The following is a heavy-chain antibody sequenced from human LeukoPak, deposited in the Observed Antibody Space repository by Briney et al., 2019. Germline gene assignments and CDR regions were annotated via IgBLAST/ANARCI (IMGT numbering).Heavy chain of an antibody. J-gene: IGHJ4*02. CDR2: ISYDGSNK. CDR1: GFSFCSYA. Sequence: GGSLRLSCAASGFSFCSYAMHWVRQAPGKGLEWVAVISYDGSNKYYADSVKGRFTISRDNSKNTLYLQMNSLRAEDTAVYYCARGKSFDYWGQGTLVTVSS. V-gene: IGHV3-30-3*01. CDR3: ARGKSFDY.